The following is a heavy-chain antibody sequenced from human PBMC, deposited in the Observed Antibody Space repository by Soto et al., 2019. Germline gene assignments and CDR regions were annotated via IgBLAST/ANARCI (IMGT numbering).Heavy chain of an antibody. D-gene: IGHD1-1*01. Sequence: AAVKVSCKASGYTFTSYYMHWVRQAPGQGLEWMGIINPSGGSTSYAQKFQGRVTMTRDTSTSTVYMELSSLRSEDTAVYYCARRSLGAGSFDYWGQGTLVTVSS. CDR2: INPSGGST. V-gene: IGHV1-46*01. CDR3: ARRSLGAGSFDY. J-gene: IGHJ4*02. CDR1: GYTFTSYY.